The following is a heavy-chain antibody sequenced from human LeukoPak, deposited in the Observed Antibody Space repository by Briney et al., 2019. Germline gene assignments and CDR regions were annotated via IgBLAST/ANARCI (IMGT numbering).Heavy chain of an antibody. J-gene: IGHJ4*02. V-gene: IGHV4-34*01. CDR2: IYYSGST. D-gene: IGHD3-22*01. CDR1: GGSFSGYY. Sequence: SETLSLTCAVYGGSFSGYYWSWIRQPPGKGLEWIGSIYYSGSTYYNPSLKSRVTISVDTSKNQFSLKLSSVTAADTAVYYCARMLTYYYDSSGYNPLGYFDYWGQGTLVTVSS. CDR3: ARMLTYYYDSSGYNPLGYFDY.